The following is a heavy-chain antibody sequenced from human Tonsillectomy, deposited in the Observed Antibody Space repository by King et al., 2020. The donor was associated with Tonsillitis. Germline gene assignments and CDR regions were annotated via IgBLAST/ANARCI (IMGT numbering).Heavy chain of an antibody. J-gene: IGHJ4*02. CDR2: ISYDGSNK. CDR1: GFTFSSYG. V-gene: IGHV3-30*18. CDR3: AKDRWRAAPFDY. D-gene: IGHD6-13*01. Sequence: VQLVESGGGVVQPGRSLRLSCAASGFTFSSYGMHWVRQAPGKGREWGAVISYDGSNKYYADSVKGGFTISRDNSKNTLYLQMNSLRAEDTAVYYCAKDRWRAAPFDYWGQGTLVTVSS.